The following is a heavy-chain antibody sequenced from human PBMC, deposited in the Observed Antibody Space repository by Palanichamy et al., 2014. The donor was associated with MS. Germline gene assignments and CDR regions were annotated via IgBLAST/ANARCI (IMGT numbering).Heavy chain of an antibody. V-gene: IGHV3-48*02. CDR1: GFTFSSYS. CDR2: ISSSSTI. Sequence: EVQLVESGGGLVQPGGSLRLSCAASGFTFSSYSMNWVRQAPGKGLEWVSYISSSSTIYYADSVKGRFTISRDNAKNSLYLQMNSLRDEDTAVYYCARDPDYGDYWGQGTLVTVSS. CDR3: ARDPDYGDY. J-gene: IGHJ4*02.